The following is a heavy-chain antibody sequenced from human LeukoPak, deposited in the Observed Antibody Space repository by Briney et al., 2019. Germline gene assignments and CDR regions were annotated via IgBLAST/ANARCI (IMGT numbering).Heavy chain of an antibody. CDR3: ARHAYDSGSYSLYYFDY. CDR2: IYYSGST. CDR1: GGSISSSSYY. D-gene: IGHD3-10*01. Sequence: KPSETLSLTCTVSGGSISSSSYYWGWIRQPPGKGLEWIGSIYYSGSTYYNPSLKSRVTISVDTSKNQFSLKLSSVTAADTAVYYCARHAYDSGSYSLYYFDYWGQGTLVTVSS. V-gene: IGHV4-39*01. J-gene: IGHJ4*02.